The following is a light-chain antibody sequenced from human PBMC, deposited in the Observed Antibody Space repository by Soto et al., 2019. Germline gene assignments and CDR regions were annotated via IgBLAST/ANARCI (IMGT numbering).Light chain of an antibody. CDR1: SDDVGGYNY. CDR3: SSYTSSSSYV. J-gene: IGLJ1*01. V-gene: IGLV2-14*01. CDR2: EVT. Sequence: QSVLTQPASVSGSPGQSITISCSGTSDDVGGYNYVAWYQQYPGKAPKLMISEVTDRPSGVSNRFSGSKSGNTASLTISGLQAEDEAAFYCSSYTSSSSYVFGTGTKVTVL.